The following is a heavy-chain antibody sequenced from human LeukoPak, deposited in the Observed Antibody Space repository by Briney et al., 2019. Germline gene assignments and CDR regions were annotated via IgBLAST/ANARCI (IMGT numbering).Heavy chain of an antibody. V-gene: IGHV4-34*01. D-gene: IGHD3-3*01. CDR1: GGSFSGYY. J-gene: IGHJ5*02. CDR2: INHSGST. Sequence: SETLSLTCAVYGGSFSGYYWSWIRQPPGKGLEWIGEINHSGSTNYNPSLKSRVTISVDTSKNQFSLELSSVTAADTAVYYCARVRFLEWLSPYDWFDPWGQGTLVTVSS. CDR3: ARVRFLEWLSPYDWFDP.